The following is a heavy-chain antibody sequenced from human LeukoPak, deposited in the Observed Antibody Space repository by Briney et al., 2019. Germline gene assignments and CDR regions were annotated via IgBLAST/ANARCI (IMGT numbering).Heavy chain of an antibody. Sequence: GASVTVSCKASGYIFTSYYLHWVRQAPGQGLEWMEVIDPSGGSTSYSQKFQGRVTMTRDTSTGTVYIELSSLRSEDTAVYYCARDQGFRGLYYFMDVWGKGTTVTVSS. CDR1: GYIFTSYY. CDR2: IDPSGGST. V-gene: IGHV1-46*01. J-gene: IGHJ6*03. D-gene: IGHD3-16*01. CDR3: ARDQGFRGLYYFMDV.